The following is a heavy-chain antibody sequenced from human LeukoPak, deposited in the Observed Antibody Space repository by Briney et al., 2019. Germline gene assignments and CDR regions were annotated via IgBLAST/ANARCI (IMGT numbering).Heavy chain of an antibody. J-gene: IGHJ3*02. D-gene: IGHD3-22*01. CDR1: GYSFSIYW. V-gene: IGHV5-51*01. Sequence: GESLKISCKGSGYSFSIYWIGWVRQMPGKGLEWMGMIYLGASESTYRPSFQGQVTISADKSISTAYLQWSSLKASDTAMYYCARRSSGSYSDAFDIWGQGTMVTVSS. CDR3: ARRSSGSYSDAFDI. CDR2: IYLGASES.